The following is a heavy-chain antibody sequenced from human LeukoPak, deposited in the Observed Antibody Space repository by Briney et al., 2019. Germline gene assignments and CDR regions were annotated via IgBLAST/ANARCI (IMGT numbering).Heavy chain of an antibody. J-gene: IGHJ4*02. CDR3: AQSKTVSYARPFDY. V-gene: IGHV3-66*01. Sequence: GGSLRLSCAASGVSFSSDYMSWGRQAPGKGLECVSLLYSGGSSHYTGSVKGRFTISRDKSKNMVFLQMNSLRAEDTAVYFCAQSKTVSYARPFDYWGQGTLVTVSS. CDR2: LYSGGSS. CDR1: GVSFSSDY. D-gene: IGHD1-26*01.